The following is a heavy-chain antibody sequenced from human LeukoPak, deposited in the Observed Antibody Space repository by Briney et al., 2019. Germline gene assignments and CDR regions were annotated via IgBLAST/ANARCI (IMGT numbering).Heavy chain of an antibody. V-gene: IGHV3-30*18. D-gene: IGHD3-22*01. CDR1: GFTFSSYG. Sequence: PGRSLRLSCAASGFTFSSYGMHWVRQAPGKGLGWVAVISYDGSNKYYADSVKGRFTISRDNSKNTLYLQMNSLRAEDTAVYYCAKDRAYYDSSGYPATWGQGTLVTVSS. CDR2: ISYDGSNK. CDR3: AKDRAYYDSSGYPAT. J-gene: IGHJ5*02.